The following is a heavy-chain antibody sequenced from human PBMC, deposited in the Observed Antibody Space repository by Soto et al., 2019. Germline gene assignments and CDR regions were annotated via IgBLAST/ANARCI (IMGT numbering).Heavy chain of an antibody. D-gene: IGHD6-13*01. J-gene: IGHJ6*02. V-gene: IGHV3-15*07. Sequence: EVQLVESGGGLVKPGGSLRLSCAASGFTFSNAWMNWVRQAPGKGLEWVGRIKSKTDGGTTDYAAPVKGRFTISRDDSNNALYLQMNSLTTEVTALYYCTTFSRWSFYYYSGMDVWGQGTTVTVSS. CDR2: IKSKTDGGTT. CDR3: TTFSRWSFYYYSGMDV. CDR1: GFTFSNAW.